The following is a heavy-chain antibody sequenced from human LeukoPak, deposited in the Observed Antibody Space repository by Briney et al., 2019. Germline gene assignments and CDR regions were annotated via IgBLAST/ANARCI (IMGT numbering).Heavy chain of an antibody. CDR1: GFTLSNYW. Sequence: GGSLRLSCAASGFTLSNYWMTWVRQAPGRGLEWVANIRQDGSEKYYVDSVKGRFTISRDNAKNSLYLQMNSLRAEDTAVYYCARDYVWGSDRYTDYWGQGTLVTVSS. CDR2: IRQDGSEK. D-gene: IGHD3-16*02. V-gene: IGHV3-7*05. J-gene: IGHJ4*02. CDR3: ARDYVWGSDRYTDY.